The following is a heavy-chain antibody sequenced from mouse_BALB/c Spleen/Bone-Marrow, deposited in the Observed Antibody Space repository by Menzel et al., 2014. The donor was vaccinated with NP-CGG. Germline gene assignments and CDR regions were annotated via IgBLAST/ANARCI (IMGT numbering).Heavy chain of an antibody. D-gene: IGHD2-10*02. CDR1: GFTFSDFY. CDR3: ARDVGYGNYFVY. CDR2: SRNKAKHYTT. Sequence: EVQVVESGGGLVQPGDSQRLSCATSGFTFSDFYMEWVRQPPGKRLEWIAASRNKAKHYTTEYSASVKGRFIVSRDTSQSILYLQMNALRAEDTAIYYCARDVGYGNYFVYWGQGTLVTVSA. J-gene: IGHJ3*01. V-gene: IGHV7-1*02.